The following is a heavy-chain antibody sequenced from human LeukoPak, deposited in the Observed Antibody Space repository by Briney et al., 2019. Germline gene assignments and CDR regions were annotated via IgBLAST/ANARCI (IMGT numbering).Heavy chain of an antibody. J-gene: IGHJ4*02. D-gene: IGHD4-17*01. V-gene: IGHV3-33*08. CDR3: ARDFTDYGDYGAFDY. CDR1: GFTFSSYS. Sequence: GGSLRLSCAASGFTFSSYSMNWVRQAPGKGLEWVAVIWYDGSNKYYADSVKGRFTISRDNSKNTLYLQMNSLRAEDTAVYYCARDFTDYGDYGAFDYWGQGTLVTVSS. CDR2: IWYDGSNK.